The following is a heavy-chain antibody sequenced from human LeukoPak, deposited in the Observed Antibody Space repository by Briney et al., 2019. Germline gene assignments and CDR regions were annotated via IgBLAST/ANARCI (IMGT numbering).Heavy chain of an antibody. V-gene: IGHV1-2*02. CDR2: INPNSGGT. Sequence: ASVKVSCKASGYTFTNYYMHWVRQAPGQGLEWMGWINPNSGGTNYAQKFQGRVTMTRDTSISTAYMELSRLRSDDTAVYYCAREGDILTGYDYWGQGTLVTVSS. J-gene: IGHJ4*02. CDR1: GYTFTNYY. D-gene: IGHD3-9*01. CDR3: AREGDILTGYDY.